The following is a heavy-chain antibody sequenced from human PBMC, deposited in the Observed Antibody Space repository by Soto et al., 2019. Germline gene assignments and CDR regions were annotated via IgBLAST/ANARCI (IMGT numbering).Heavy chain of an antibody. V-gene: IGHV1-69*06. Sequence: GASVKLSCKASGGTFSSYAISWVRQAPGQGLEWMGGIIPIFGRANYAQKFQGRVTITGDKSTSTAYMELSSLRSEDTAVYYCARQGKYSSSWSYGMDVWGQGTTVTVSS. CDR1: GGTFSSYA. J-gene: IGHJ6*02. CDR3: ARQGKYSSSWSYGMDV. CDR2: IIPIFGRA. D-gene: IGHD6-13*01.